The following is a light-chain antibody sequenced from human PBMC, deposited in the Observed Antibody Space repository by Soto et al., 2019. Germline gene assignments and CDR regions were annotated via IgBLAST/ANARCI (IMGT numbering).Light chain of an antibody. J-gene: IGLJ1*01. Sequence: QSALTQPRSVSGSPGKSVTVSCIGTSSDVGGFNSVSWYQQHPGKAPKLMIYDVIKRPSGVPDRFSGSKSGNTASLTISGLQAEDEADYYCCSYVGGYSYVFGTGTKLTVL. CDR3: CSYVGGYSYV. CDR1: SSDVGGFNS. CDR2: DVI. V-gene: IGLV2-11*01.